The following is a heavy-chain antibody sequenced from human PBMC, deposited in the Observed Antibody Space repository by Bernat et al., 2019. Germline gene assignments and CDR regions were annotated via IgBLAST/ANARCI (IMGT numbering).Heavy chain of an antibody. Sequence: EVQLLESGGDLVQPGESLRLSCAASGFTFSRHAMSWVRQAPGKGLEWVSAISDIGGATYYADSVKGRFTISRDNAKNSLYLQMNSLRDEDTAVYYCARRYCSGGSCYFSDDWGQGTPVTVSS. CDR1: GFTFSRHA. CDR3: ARRYCSGGSCYFSDD. V-gene: IGHV3-23*01. CDR2: ISDIGGAT. D-gene: IGHD2-15*01. J-gene: IGHJ4*02.